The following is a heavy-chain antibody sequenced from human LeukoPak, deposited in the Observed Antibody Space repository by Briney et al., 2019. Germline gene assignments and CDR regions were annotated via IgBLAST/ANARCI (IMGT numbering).Heavy chain of an antibody. CDR1: GYSISSGYY. J-gene: IGHJ5*02. Sequence: SETLSLTCTVSGYSISSGYYWGWIRQPPGKGLEWIGSIYHSGSTYYNPSLKSRVTISVDTSKNQFSLKLSSVTAADTAVYYCARDRGSRHPFDPWGQGTLVTVSS. D-gene: IGHD6-13*01. CDR2: IYHSGST. CDR3: ARDRGSRHPFDP. V-gene: IGHV4-38-2*02.